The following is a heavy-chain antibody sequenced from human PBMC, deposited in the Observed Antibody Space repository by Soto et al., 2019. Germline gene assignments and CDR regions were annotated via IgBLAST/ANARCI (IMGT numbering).Heavy chain of an antibody. CDR3: AREGEMPYYYYGLDV. D-gene: IGHD3-16*01. Sequence: ASVKVSCKASGYTFTTYGITWVRQAPGQGPEWMGWISGYNGHTKYAQKFQGRVTMTTDTSTSTVYMDLRSLTSDDTAVYYCAREGEMPYYYYGLDVWGQGTTVTV. V-gene: IGHV1-18*01. CDR1: GYTFTTYG. J-gene: IGHJ6*02. CDR2: ISGYNGHT.